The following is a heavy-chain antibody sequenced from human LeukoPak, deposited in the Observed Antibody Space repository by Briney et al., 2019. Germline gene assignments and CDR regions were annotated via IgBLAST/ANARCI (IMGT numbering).Heavy chain of an antibody. J-gene: IGHJ4*02. V-gene: IGHV3-30*04. CDR2: ISYDGSNK. CDR3: ARSLDIVATIVDY. D-gene: IGHD5-12*01. Sequence: GSLRLSCAASGFTFSSYAMHWVRQAPGKGLEWVAVISYDGSNKYYADSVKGRFTISRDNSKNTLYLQMNSLRAEDTAVYYCARSLDIVATIVDYWGQGTLVTVSS. CDR1: GFTFSSYA.